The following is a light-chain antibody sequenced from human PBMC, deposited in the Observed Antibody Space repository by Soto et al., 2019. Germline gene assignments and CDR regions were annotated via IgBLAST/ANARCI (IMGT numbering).Light chain of an antibody. CDR3: QQRSNWPPLT. J-gene: IGKJ4*01. V-gene: IGKV3-11*01. CDR1: QSVSSY. Sequence: EIVLTQSPATRSLSPGERATLSCRASQSVSSYLAWYQQKPGQAPRLLIYDASNRATGIPARFSGSGSGTDFTLTISSLEPEAFAVYYCQQRSNWPPLTFGGGTKVEIK. CDR2: DAS.